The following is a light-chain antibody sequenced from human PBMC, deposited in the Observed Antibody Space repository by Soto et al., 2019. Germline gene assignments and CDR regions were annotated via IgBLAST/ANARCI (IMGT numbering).Light chain of an antibody. V-gene: IGLV2-14*01. CDR2: EVT. CDR3: NSYTNSSAVV. J-gene: IGLJ2*01. Sequence: QSALTQPASVSGSPGQSITISCAGTRDDIGAYDYVSWYQQHPGNAPKLLVYEVTNRPSGVSDRFSGSKSGNTAFLTISGLQAEDEADYCCNSYTNSSAVVFGGGTK. CDR1: RDDIGAYDY.